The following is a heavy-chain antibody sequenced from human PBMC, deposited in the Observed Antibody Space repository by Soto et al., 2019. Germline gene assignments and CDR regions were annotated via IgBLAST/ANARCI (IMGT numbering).Heavy chain of an antibody. J-gene: IGHJ4*02. V-gene: IGHV3-23*01. Sequence: GGSLRLSCAASGFTFSSYAMSWVRQAPGKGLEWVSAISGSGGSTYYADSVKGRFTISRDNSKNTLYLQMNSLRAEDTAVYYCAKVWGLNYYGSGSYYNTPFDYWGQGTLVTVSS. CDR2: ISGSGGST. CDR1: GFTFSSYA. CDR3: AKVWGLNYYGSGSYYNTPFDY. D-gene: IGHD3-10*01.